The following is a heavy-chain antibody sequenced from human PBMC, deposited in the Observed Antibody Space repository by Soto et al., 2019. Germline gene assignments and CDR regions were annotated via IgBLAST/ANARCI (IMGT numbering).Heavy chain of an antibody. CDR1: GGSVSSGNSY. Sequence: QVQLQESGSGLVKPSETLSLTCTVSGGSVSSGNSYWSWIRQPPGKGLEWIGYIFHTGTTNYNTSLKSRVTISLDTSMNQFSLKLSSVTPADTAVYYCTRAPVSGSYCFDFWGQGTPVTVSS. CDR2: IFHTGTT. D-gene: IGHD1-26*01. CDR3: TRAPVSGSYCFDF. J-gene: IGHJ4*02. V-gene: IGHV4-61*01.